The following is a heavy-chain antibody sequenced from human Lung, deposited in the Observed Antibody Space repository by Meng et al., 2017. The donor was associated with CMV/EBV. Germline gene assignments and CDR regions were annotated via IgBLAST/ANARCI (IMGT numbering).Heavy chain of an antibody. CDR1: GFTFSSFA. CDR3: ARARFDGGMDV. D-gene: IGHD5-24*01. V-gene: IGHV3-30*04. CDR2: VSYDGTKT. J-gene: IGHJ6*02. Sequence: GGSLRLXCAASGFTFSSFAIHWVRQAPGKGLDWVAVVSYDGTKTYYSDSVKGRFTPSRDNSKNTMYMEMSSLGYEDTAMYYCARARFDGGMDVWGQGTTVTVSS.